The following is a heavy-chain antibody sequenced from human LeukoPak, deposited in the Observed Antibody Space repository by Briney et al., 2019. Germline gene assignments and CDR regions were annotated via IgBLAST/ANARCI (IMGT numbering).Heavy chain of an antibody. V-gene: IGHV3-48*01. CDR1: GFTFSSYS. Sequence: GGSLRLSCAASGFTFSSYSMNWVRQAPGKGLEWVSYISSSSSTIYYADSVKGRFTISRDNAKNSLYLQMNSLRAEDTAVYYCARDSGSSWYGYWGQGTLVTVSS. CDR2: ISSSSSTI. D-gene: IGHD6-13*01. J-gene: IGHJ4*02. CDR3: ARDSGSSWYGY.